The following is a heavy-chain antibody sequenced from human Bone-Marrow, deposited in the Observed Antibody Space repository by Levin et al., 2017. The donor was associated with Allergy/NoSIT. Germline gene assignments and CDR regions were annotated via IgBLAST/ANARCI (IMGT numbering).Heavy chain of an antibody. J-gene: IGHJ4*02. V-gene: IGHV3-11*01. D-gene: IGHD6-19*01. CDR1: GFTLSDYY. Sequence: GESLKISCAASGFTLSDYYMSWMRQAPGKGLEWVSYISNSGTTVYYADSVKGRFTISRDNAKSSLYLEMNSLRAEDTAVYYCAKGPSDSSMDYWGQGTLVTVSS. CDR3: AKGPSDSSMDY. CDR2: ISNSGTTV.